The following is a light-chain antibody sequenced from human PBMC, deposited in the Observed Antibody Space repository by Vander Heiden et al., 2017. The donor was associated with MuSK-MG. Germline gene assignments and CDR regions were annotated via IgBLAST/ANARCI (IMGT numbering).Light chain of an antibody. Sequence: SHELTQPPSVSVSPRHTATLTCSRDKVGDKYACWYQQKPGQSPVLVIYQDNRRPSGIAGRFSGSNSENTATLTISGTQAMDEADYYCQAWDSSTVVFGGGTKLTVL. CDR1: KVGDKY. V-gene: IGLV3-1*01. J-gene: IGLJ2*01. CDR2: QDN. CDR3: QAWDSSTVV.